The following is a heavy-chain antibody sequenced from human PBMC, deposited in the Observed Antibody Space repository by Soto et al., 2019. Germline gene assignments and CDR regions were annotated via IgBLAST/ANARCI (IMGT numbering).Heavy chain of an antibody. Sequence: QLQLQESGPGLVKPSETLSLTCTVSGGSISSSSYYWGWIRQPPGKGLEWIGSIYYSGSTYYNASLKSRVTISVDTSKNQFSLKLSSVTAADTAVYYCATLWFGEGNYWGQGTLVTVSS. CDR1: GGSISSSSYY. J-gene: IGHJ4*02. D-gene: IGHD3-10*01. CDR2: IYYSGST. CDR3: ATLWFGEGNY. V-gene: IGHV4-39*01.